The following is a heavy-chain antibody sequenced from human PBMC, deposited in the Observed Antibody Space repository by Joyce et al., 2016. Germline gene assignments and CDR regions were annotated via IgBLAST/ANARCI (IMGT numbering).Heavy chain of an antibody. CDR1: GSTSSSFG. J-gene: IGHJ4*02. CDR3: AKDRYSLNY. CDR2: ISFDGSNK. D-gene: IGHD1-26*01. V-gene: IGHV3-30*18. Sequence: QVQLVESGGGVVQPGGSLRLSCVASGSTSSSFGLHWVRQAPGKGLEWLAFISFDGSNKYYADSVKGRFTISRDNSNHTMFLQMNNLRAEDTAMYYCAKDRYSLNYWGQGTLVTVSS.